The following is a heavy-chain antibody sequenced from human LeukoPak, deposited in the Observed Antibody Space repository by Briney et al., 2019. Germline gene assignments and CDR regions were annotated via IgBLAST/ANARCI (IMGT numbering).Heavy chain of an antibody. D-gene: IGHD1-26*01. V-gene: IGHV4-38-2*02. J-gene: IGHJ4*02. CDR1: GYSISSGYY. CDR3: AINRRGGSYDY. Sequence: SETLSLTCTVSGYSISSGYYWGWIRRPPGKGREWIGSIYHSGSTYYNPSLKSRVTISVDTSKNQFSLKLSSVAAADTAVYYCAINRRGGSYDYWGQGTLVTVSS. CDR2: IYHSGST.